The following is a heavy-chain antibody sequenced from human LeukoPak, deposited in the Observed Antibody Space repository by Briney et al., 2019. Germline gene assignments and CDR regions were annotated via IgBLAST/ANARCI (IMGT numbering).Heavy chain of an antibody. Sequence: SETLSLTCTVSGDSISSSTYYWGWFRQPPGKGLDLIGTFSYSENTYYNPSLKSPVTISVDTSKNQFSLRVSSVSASDTAVYYCAGRYNYGPYYFDFWGQASLVTVSS. V-gene: IGHV4-39*01. CDR2: FSYSENT. D-gene: IGHD3-10*01. CDR1: GDSISSSTYY. CDR3: AGRYNYGPYYFDF. J-gene: IGHJ4*02.